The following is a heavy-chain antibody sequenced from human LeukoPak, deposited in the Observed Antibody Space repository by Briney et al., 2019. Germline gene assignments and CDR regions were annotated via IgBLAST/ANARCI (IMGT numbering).Heavy chain of an antibody. V-gene: IGHV4-34*01. D-gene: IGHD3-10*01. CDR2: INHSGST. J-gene: IGHJ4*02. CDR3: ARGTKVATTMVDY. Sequence: KPSETLSLTCAVYGGSFSGYYWSWIRQPPGKGLEWIGEINHSGSTNYNPSLKSRVTISVDTSKNQFSLKLSSVTAADTAVYYCARGTKVATTMVDYWGQGTLVTVSS. CDR1: GGSFSGYY.